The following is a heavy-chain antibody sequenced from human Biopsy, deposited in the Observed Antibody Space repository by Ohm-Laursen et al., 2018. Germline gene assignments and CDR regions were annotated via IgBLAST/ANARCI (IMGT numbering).Heavy chain of an antibody. V-gene: IGHV3-23*01. J-gene: IGHJ4*02. D-gene: IGHD4-17*01. CDR2: ISGNSDII. CDR3: ALAAAQTVTHFDY. CDR1: GFTFSSYA. Sequence: SLRLSCTASGFTFSSYAMTWFCQAPGKGLEWVSTISGNSDIIYDTDSVKGRFTISRDNSKNTLYLQMNSLRADDTAVYYCALAAAQTVTHFDYWGQGTLVIVSS.